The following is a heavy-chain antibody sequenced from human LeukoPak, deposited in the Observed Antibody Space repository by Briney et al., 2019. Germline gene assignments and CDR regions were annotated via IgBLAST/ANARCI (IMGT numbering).Heavy chain of an antibody. D-gene: IGHD6-6*01. J-gene: IGHJ5*02. Sequence: SETLSLTCAVYGGSFSGYYWSWIRQPPGKGLEWIGEINHSGSTNYNPSLKSRVTISVDTSKNQFSLKLSSVTAADTAVCYCARGPYSSSWAWFDPWGQGTLVTVSS. V-gene: IGHV4-34*01. CDR2: INHSGST. CDR3: ARGPYSSSWAWFDP. CDR1: GGSFSGYY.